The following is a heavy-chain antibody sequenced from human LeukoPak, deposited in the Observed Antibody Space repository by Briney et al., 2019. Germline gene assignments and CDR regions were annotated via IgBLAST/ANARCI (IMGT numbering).Heavy chain of an antibody. CDR2: ISGSGNWK. D-gene: IGHD3-9*01. CDR1: GFTFSSYA. CDR3: AKEDDISTGYVDY. V-gene: IGHV3-23*01. Sequence: GGPLRLSCAASGFTFSSYAMSWVRQAPGKGLEWVSTISGSGNWKYYADSLKGRFTVSRDNSKNTLYLQMNSLRADDTAVYCCAKEDDISTGYVDYWGQGTLVTVSS. J-gene: IGHJ4*02.